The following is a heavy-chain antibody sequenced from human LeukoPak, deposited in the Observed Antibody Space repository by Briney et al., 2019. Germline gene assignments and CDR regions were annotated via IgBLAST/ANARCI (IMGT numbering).Heavy chain of an antibody. CDR1: GFTFSNYW. CDR3: ARATGYSYDY. V-gene: IGHV3-33*08. Sequence: GGSLRLSCAASGFTFSNYWMDWVRQSPGKGLEWVAVIWYDGSNKYYADSVKGRFTISRDNSKNTLYLQMNSLRAEDTAVYYCARATGYSYDYWGQGTLVTVSS. CDR2: IWYDGSNK. D-gene: IGHD1-26*01. J-gene: IGHJ4*02.